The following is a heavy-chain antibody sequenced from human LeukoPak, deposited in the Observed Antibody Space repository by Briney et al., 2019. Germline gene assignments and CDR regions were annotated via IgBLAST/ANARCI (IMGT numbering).Heavy chain of an antibody. CDR3: SRAHLIAAAGYNWFDP. D-gene: IGHD6-13*01. V-gene: IGHV1-2*02. J-gene: IGHJ5*02. Sequence: ASVKVSFKASGYNFTAFYMHWVRQAPGQGLEWMGWINPNSGATNYAQKFQGRVTMTRDTSISTAYMELSRLRSDDTAVYYCSRAHLIAAAGYNWFDPWGQGTLVSVSS. CDR2: INPNSGAT. CDR1: GYNFTAFY.